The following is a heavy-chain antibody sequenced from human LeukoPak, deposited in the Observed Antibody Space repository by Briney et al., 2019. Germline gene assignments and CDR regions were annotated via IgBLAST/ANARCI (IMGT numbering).Heavy chain of an antibody. V-gene: IGHV3-11*01. CDR1: GFTFSDYY. Sequence: GGSLRLSCAASGFTFSDYYMSWIRQAPGKGLEWVSYISSSGSTIYYADSVKGRFTISRDNAKNSLYLQMNSLRAEDTAVYYCAAGYCSGGSCYNLDYWGQGTLVTVSS. CDR3: AAGYCSGGSCYNLDY. J-gene: IGHJ4*02. CDR2: ISSSGSTI. D-gene: IGHD2-15*01.